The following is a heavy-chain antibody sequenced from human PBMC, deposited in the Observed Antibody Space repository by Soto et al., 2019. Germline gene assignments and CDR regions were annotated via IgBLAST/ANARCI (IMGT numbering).Heavy chain of an antibody. CDR3: AKVRRHMSLS. J-gene: IGHJ5*02. CDR2: INHTGST. CDR1: GGSFSDYY. V-gene: IGHV4-34*01. Sequence: SETLSLTCTVYGGSFSDYYWSWIRQPPGKGLEWIGEINHTGSTNFNPSLESRVTISVDTSKNQFSLKLSSVTAEDTAVYYCAKVRRHMSLSWGQGTLVTAPQ. D-gene: IGHD2-21*01.